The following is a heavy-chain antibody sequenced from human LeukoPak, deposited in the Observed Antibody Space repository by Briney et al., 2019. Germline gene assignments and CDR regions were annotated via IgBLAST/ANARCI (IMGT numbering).Heavy chain of an antibody. Sequence: GGSLRHSCAASGFTFSDYYMSWIRQAPGKGLEWVSYISSSGSTIYYADSVKGRFTISRDNAKNSLYLQMNSLRAEDTAVYYCARDRRHLRGYFDLLGRGTLVTVSS. CDR1: GFTFSDYY. CDR3: ARDRRHLRGYFDL. J-gene: IGHJ2*01. CDR2: ISSSGSTI. V-gene: IGHV3-11*01.